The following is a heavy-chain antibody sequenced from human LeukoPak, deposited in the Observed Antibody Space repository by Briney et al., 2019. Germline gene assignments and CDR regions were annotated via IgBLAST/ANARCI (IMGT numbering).Heavy chain of an antibody. V-gene: IGHV3-74*01. D-gene: IGHD5-24*01. Sequence: GCPRLSCAAPGVTFSSFWTHWVRQAPGKGLGWVSRIIGDAGRTSYTHSVKGRFTLSRDNAKNTLYLQMNCLRAEDTAVYYCAKGRDGYNVWGFDDWGQGTLVTVS. CDR1: GVTFSSFW. CDR2: IIGDAGRT. J-gene: IGHJ4*02. CDR3: AKGRDGYNVWGFDD.